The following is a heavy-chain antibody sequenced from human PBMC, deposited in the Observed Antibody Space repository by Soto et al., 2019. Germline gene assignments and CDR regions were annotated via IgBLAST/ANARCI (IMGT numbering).Heavy chain of an antibody. CDR3: ATAVPNDYVPNYYPVDV. D-gene: IGHD4-17*01. J-gene: IGHJ6*03. V-gene: IGHV4-59*01. Sequence: QVQLQEAGPGLVKPSETLSLTCSVSGASISNYYWSWIRQPPGKGLEWIGYIYYRGRTNYNPSLMSRVTISVDTSRNQVSLRLTSVPAADTAVYYCATAVPNDYVPNYYPVDVWGRGITVTVSS. CDR2: IYYRGRT. CDR1: GASISNYY.